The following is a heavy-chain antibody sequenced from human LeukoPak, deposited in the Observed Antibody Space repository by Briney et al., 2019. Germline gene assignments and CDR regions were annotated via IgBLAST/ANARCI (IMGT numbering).Heavy chain of an antibody. V-gene: IGHV3-30*18. J-gene: IGHJ4*02. CDR1: GFTFSSYG. CDR2: ISYDGSNK. D-gene: IGHD3-22*01. CDR3: AKDFGTYYYDSSGHSLNY. Sequence: PGRSLRLSCAASGFTFSSYGMHWVRQAPGKGLEWVAVISYDGSNKYYADSVKGRFTISRDNSKNTLYLQMNSLRAEDTAVYYCAKDFGTYYYDSSGHSLNYWGQGTLVTVSS.